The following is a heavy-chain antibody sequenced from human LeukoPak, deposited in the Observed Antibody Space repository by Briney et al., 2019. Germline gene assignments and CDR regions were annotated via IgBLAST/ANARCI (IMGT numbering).Heavy chain of an antibody. CDR2: IRQSGDIT. CDR1: ELTFSNYV. V-gene: IGHV3-23*01. J-gene: IGHJ3*02. Sequence: GGSLRLSCAASELTFSNYVMNWVRQAPGKGLEWASSIRQSGDITYYADSVKGRFTISRDNSKNTLSLQMNSLSREDTAIYYCVRRGGSDGWGAFDIWGQGTVVTVSS. D-gene: IGHD5-24*01. CDR3: VRRGGSDGWGAFDI.